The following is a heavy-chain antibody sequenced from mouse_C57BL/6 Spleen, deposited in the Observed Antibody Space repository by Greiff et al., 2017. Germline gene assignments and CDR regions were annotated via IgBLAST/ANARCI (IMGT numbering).Heavy chain of an antibody. V-gene: IGHV1-85*01. Sequence: VQLQQSGPELVKPGASVKLSCKASGYTFTSYDINWVKQRPGQGLEWIGWIYPRDGSTTYNEKFKGKATLTVDTSSSTAYMELHSLTSEDSAVYFCARGGFYYDYAHWGKGTTLTVSS. CDR3: ARGGFYYDYAH. J-gene: IGHJ2*01. D-gene: IGHD2-4*01. CDR1: GYTFTSYD. CDR2: IYPRDGST.